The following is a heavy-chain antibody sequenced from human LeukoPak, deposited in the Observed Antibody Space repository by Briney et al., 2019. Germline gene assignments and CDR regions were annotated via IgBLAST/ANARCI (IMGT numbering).Heavy chain of an antibody. J-gene: IGHJ5*02. CDR2: IYYSGST. V-gene: IGHV4-59*12. CDR1: GDSISSYY. CDR3: AAAAAGQNWFDP. Sequence: PSETLSLTCTVSGDSISSYYWSWIRQPPGKGLEWIGYIYYSGSTNYNPSLKSRVAISVDTSKNQFSLRLSSVTAADTAVYYCAAAAAGQNWFDPWGQGTLVTVSS. D-gene: IGHD6-13*01.